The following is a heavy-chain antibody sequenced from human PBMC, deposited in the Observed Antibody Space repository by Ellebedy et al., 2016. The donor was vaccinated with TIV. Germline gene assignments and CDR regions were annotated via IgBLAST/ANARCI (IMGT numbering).Heavy chain of an antibody. J-gene: IGHJ4*02. D-gene: IGHD1-26*01. Sequence: GESLKISCAASGFTFSSYSMHWVRPAPGKGLEWVSYISSSSSTIYYADSVKVRFTISRDNAKNSLYLQMNSLRDEDTAVYYCAREMLVRATISYFDYWGQGTLVTVSS. CDR3: AREMLVRATISYFDY. CDR1: GFTFSSYS. CDR2: ISSSSSTI. V-gene: IGHV3-48*02.